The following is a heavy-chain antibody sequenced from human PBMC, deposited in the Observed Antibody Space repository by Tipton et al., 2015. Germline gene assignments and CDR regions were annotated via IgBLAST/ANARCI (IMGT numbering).Heavy chain of an antibody. V-gene: IGHV3-23*01. CDR3: ARDQGLLGTKDFDY. J-gene: IGHJ4*02. Sequence: SLRLSCAASGFTFKIYAMTWVRHAPGKGLEWVSAIGGSGITAYYADSVKGRFTISRDNAKNSLYLQMNSLRAEDTAVYYCARDQGLLGTKDFDYWGQGTLVTVSS. CDR1: GFTFKIYA. CDR2: IGGSGITA. D-gene: IGHD1-1*01.